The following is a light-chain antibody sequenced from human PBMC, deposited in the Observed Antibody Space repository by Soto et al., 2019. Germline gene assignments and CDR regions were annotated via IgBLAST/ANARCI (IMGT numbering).Light chain of an antibody. CDR3: QNYNSAPIT. CDR2: GAS. J-gene: IGKJ5*01. CDR1: QGINIY. V-gene: IGKV1-27*01. Sequence: DIQMTQSPSSLSASVGDRVTITCRASQGINIYLAWYQQAAGKIPKHLIYGASKLQSGVPSRFRGGGSGTNFTLTISRLQPEDVGTYYCQNYNSAPITFGQGTRLEI.